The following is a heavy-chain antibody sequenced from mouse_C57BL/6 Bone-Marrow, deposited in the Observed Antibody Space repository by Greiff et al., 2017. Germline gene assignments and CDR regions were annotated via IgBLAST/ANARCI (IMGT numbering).Heavy chain of an antibody. CDR2: IDPENGDT. D-gene: IGHD1-1*01. J-gene: IGHJ3*01. CDR1: GFNIKDDY. Sequence: VQLQQSGAELVRPGASVKLSCTASGFNIKDDYMHWVKQRPEQGLEWIGWIDPENGDTEYASKFQGKATITVDTSSNTAYLQLSSLTSEDTAVYYCTTDYGRGFAYWGQGTLVTVSA. CDR3: TTDYGRGFAY. V-gene: IGHV14-4*01.